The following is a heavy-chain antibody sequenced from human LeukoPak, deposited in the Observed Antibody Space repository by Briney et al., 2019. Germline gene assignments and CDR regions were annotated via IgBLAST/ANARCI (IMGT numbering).Heavy chain of an antibody. CDR1: GFPFSNYD. CDR2: ITSSGTYN. V-gene: IGHV3-21*01. D-gene: IGHD1-26*01. CDR3: ARDPYSGNYGNYYYYYMDV. J-gene: IGHJ6*03. Sequence: GGSLRLSCAASGFPFSNYDMNWVRQAPGKAMEWVSSITSSGTYNFYADSVRGRFTISRDNAKNSLYLQMDSLGPEDTAVYYCARDPYSGNYGNYYYYYMDVWGKGTTVTISS.